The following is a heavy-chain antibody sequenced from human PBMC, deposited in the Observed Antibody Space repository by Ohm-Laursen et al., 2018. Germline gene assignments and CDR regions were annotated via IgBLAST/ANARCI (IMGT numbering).Heavy chain of an antibody. CDR1: GFTFSSYG. V-gene: IGHV3-33*01. CDR2: IWYDGSNK. Sequence: SLRLSCAASGFTFSSYGMHWVRQAPGKGLEWVAVIWYDGSNKYYADSVKGRFTISRDDSKNKLYLQMNSLRAEDTAVYYCARGSGSYSRLGVDSWGQGTLVTVSS. CDR3: ARGSGSYSRLGVDS. D-gene: IGHD1-26*01. J-gene: IGHJ4*02.